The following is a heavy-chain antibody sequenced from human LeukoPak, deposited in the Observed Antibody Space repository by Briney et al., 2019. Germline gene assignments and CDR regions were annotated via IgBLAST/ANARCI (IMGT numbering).Heavy chain of an antibody. Sequence: SVAVSCKASGGTFSSYAISWVRQAPGQGLEWMGGIIPIFGTANYAQKFQGRVTITADESTSTAYMGLSSLRSEDTAVYYCASFGQLVPPFDYWGQGTLVTVSS. CDR1: GGTFSSYA. D-gene: IGHD6-6*01. J-gene: IGHJ4*02. CDR3: ASFGQLVPPFDY. CDR2: IIPIFGTA. V-gene: IGHV1-69*13.